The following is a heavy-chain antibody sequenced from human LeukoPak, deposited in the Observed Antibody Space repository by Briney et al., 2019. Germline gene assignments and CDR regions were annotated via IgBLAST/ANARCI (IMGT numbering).Heavy chain of an antibody. J-gene: IGHJ6*03. CDR2: IYYTGNT. CDR1: GVSISSSNSY. CDR3: ARDQRGPMVRGVTPYYYYYMDV. V-gene: IGHV4-39*02. D-gene: IGHD3-10*01. Sequence: SETLSLTCTVSGVSISSSNSYWGWIRQPPGKGLEWIGSIYYTGNTYYNASLKSRVTISIDTSKNQISLRLTSVTAADTAVYYCARDQRGPMVRGVTPYYYYYMDVWGKGTTVTISS.